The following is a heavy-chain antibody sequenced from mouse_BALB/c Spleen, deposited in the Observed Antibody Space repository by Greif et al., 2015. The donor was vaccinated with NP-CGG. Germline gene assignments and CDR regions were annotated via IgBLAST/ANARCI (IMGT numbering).Heavy chain of an antibody. D-gene: IGHD1-1*01. V-gene: IGHV1-4*01. CDR1: GYTFTSYT. CDR2: INPSSGYT. J-gene: IGHJ2*01. CDR3: ARSHYGSSYPQFDY. Sequence: LQQSGAELARPGASVKMSCKASGYTFTSYTMHWVKQRPGQGLEWIGYINPSSGYTNYNQKFKDKATLTADKSSXTAYMQLSSLTSEDSAVYYCARSHYGSSYPQFDYWGQGTTLTVSS.